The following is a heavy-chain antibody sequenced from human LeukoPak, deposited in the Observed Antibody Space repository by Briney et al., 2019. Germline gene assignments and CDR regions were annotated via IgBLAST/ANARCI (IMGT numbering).Heavy chain of an antibody. Sequence: GGSLRLSCAASGFTFSSYGINWVRQAPGKGLEWVSSISSSSSYIYYADSVKGRFTISRDNAKNSLYLQMNSLRAEDTAVYYCARDPTQYLRYDHFDYWGQGTLVTVSS. J-gene: IGHJ4*02. CDR1: GFTFSSYG. CDR3: ARDPTQYLRYDHFDY. D-gene: IGHD5/OR15-5a*01. V-gene: IGHV3-21*01. CDR2: ISSSSSYI.